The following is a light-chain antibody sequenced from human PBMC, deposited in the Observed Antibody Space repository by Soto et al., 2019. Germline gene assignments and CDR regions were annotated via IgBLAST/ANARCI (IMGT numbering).Light chain of an antibody. CDR1: QSVSSK. J-gene: IGKJ1*01. CDR3: QQYNNWHPVT. CDR2: GAS. Sequence: EIVMTQSPFTLSVSPGERATLSCRASQSVSSKSAWYQQKPGQAPRLLIYGASTRATGIPARFSGSGSGTEFTLTISSLQYEDSAVYYCQQYNNWHPVTFGQGTKVDIK. V-gene: IGKV3-15*01.